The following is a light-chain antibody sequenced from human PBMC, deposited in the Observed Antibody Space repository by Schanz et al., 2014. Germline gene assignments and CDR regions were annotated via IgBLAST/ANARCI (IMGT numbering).Light chain of an antibody. CDR2: GAS. CDR1: QSVSSTS. J-gene: IGKJ1*01. V-gene: IGKV3-20*01. Sequence: EIVLTQSPGTLSLSPGQRATLSCRASQSVSSTSLAWYQQKPGQAPRLLIYGASNRATGIPDRFSGSGSGTDFTLTISRLEPEDFAVYYCQQYGSLPGTFGQGTKVEIK. CDR3: QQYGSLPGT.